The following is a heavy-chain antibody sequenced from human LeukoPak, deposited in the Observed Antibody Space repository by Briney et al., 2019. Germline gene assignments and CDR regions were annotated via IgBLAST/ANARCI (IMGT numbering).Heavy chain of an antibody. D-gene: IGHD3-22*01. Sequence: ASVKVSCKASGYTFTSYDINWVRQAPGQGLEWMGGIIPVFETPIYAPKFQGRVTISADASTSGVFLELSRLRSDDTAVYFCARDQTDYYDPSGYSGAFDLWGQGTVITVSS. CDR2: IIPVFETP. CDR1: GYTFTSYD. J-gene: IGHJ3*01. V-gene: IGHV1-69*13. CDR3: ARDQTDYYDPSGYSGAFDL.